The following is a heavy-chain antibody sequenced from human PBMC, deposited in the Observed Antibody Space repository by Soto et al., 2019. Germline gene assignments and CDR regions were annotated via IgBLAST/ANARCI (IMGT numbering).Heavy chain of an antibody. D-gene: IGHD3-3*01. Sequence: EVQLVESGGGLAQPGGSLRLSCAAFGFIFSDHYMDWVRQAPGKGLEWVGRSKNKANSYTTEYAASVKGRFTISRDDSKKSLFLQMNSLKTEDTAVYYCTRAWSETLFSIGYWGQGALVTVSS. J-gene: IGHJ4*02. V-gene: IGHV3-72*01. CDR3: TRAWSETLFSIGY. CDR1: GFIFSDHY. CDR2: SKNKANSYTT.